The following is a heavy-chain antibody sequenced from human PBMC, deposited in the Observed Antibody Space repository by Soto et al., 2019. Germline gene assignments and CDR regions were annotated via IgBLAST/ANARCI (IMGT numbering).Heavy chain of an antibody. J-gene: IGHJ4*02. CDR2: IVPIFGTA. V-gene: IGHV1-69*13. CDR1: GGTFSSYA. D-gene: IGHD6-19*01. CDR3: AREYSSGWYFGY. Sequence: GASVKVSCKASGGTFSSYAISGVRQAPGQGLECMVGIVPIFGTANYAQKFQGRVTITADESTSTAYMELSSLRSEDTAVYYCAREYSSGWYFGYWGQGTLVTVYS.